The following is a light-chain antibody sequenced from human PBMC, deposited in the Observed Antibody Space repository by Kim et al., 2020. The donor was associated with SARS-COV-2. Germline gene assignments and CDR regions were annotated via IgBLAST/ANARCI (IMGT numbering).Light chain of an antibody. CDR2: DVT. CDR3: SSYTSSSSNWV. V-gene: IGLV2-14*04. Sequence: QSITISCTETSSDVGGSNYVSWYQQHPGKAPKLIIYDVTKRPSGISNRFSGSKSGNTASLTISGLQAEDEADYYCSSYTSSSSNWVFGGGTQLTVL. CDR1: SSDVGGSNY. J-gene: IGLJ3*02.